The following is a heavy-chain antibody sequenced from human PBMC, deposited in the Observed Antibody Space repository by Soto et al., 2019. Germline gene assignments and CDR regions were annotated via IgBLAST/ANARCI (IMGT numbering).Heavy chain of an antibody. V-gene: IGHV4-34*01. CDR1: GGPFSGYY. CDR2: INHSGST. Sequence: SETLSLTCAVYGGPFSGYYWSWIRQPPGKGLEWIGEINHSGSTNYNPSLKSRVTRSVDTSKNQFSLKLSSVTAADTAVYYCARVPIQLWLRRNYYFDYWGQGTLVTVSS. CDR3: ARVPIQLWLRRNYYFDY. D-gene: IGHD5-18*01. J-gene: IGHJ4*02.